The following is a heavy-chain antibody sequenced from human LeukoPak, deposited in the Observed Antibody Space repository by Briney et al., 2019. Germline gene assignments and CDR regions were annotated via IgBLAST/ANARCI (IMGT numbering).Heavy chain of an antibody. V-gene: IGHV4-39*07. CDR2: IYYSGST. J-gene: IGHJ4*02. CDR1: GGSISSSSYY. D-gene: IGHD3-3*01. CDR3: ARGPSWWGGYYKGEYYFDY. Sequence: SETLSLTCTVSGGSISSSSYYWGWIRQPPGKGLEWIGSIYYSGSTYYNPSLKSRVTISVDTSKNQFSLKLSSVTAADTAVYYCARGPSWWGGYYKGEYYFDYWGQGTLVTVSS.